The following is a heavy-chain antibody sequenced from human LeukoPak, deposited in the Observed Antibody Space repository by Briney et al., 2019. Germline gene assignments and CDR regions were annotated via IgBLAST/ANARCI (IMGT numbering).Heavy chain of an antibody. CDR2: ISWNNNRM. V-gene: IGHV3-9*01. Sequence: PGRSLRLSCAASGFTFDDYAMHWVRQVPGKGLEWVSGISWNNNRMAYADSVKGRFTISRDNAKNSLYLQMNSLRAEDTAVYYCARLLVATPGVDPWGQGTLVTVSS. CDR1: GFTFDDYA. D-gene: IGHD5-12*01. CDR3: ARLLVATPGVDP. J-gene: IGHJ5*02.